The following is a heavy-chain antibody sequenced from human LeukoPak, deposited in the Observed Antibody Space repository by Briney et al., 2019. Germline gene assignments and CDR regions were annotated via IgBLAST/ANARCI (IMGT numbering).Heavy chain of an antibody. Sequence: SQTLSLTCTVSGGSISSGGYYWSWIRQHPGKGLEWIGYIYYSGCTYYNPSLKSRVTISVDTSKNQFSLKLSSVTAADTAVYYCAGGLQSNYYYGMDVWGQGTTVTVSS. V-gene: IGHV4-31*03. J-gene: IGHJ6*02. CDR1: GGSISSGGYY. CDR2: IYYSGCT. CDR3: AGGLQSNYYYGMDV. D-gene: IGHD4-11*01.